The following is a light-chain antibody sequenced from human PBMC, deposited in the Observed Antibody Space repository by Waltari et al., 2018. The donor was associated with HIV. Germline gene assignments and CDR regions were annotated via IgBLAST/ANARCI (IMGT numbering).Light chain of an antibody. J-gene: IGKJ1*01. CDR3: QQYCSSPET. CDR2: GIS. CDR1: QSVSSSY. Sequence: EIVLTQSPGTLSLSPGERAILSCRASQSVSSSYLAWYQQRPGQAPRLLIYGISSRATGIPDRFSGSGSGTDFALTISRLEPEDFAVYYCQQYCSSPETFGQGTKVEIK. V-gene: IGKV3-20*01.